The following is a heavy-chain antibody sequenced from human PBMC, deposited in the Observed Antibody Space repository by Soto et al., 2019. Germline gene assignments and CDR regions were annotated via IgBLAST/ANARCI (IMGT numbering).Heavy chain of an antibody. Sequence: QVQLVQSGAEVKKPGSSVKVSCKASGGTFSNYAISWVRQAPGQGLEWMGGIITIFGTTNYAQRFQVRVTMTADASTSTAHMELRSLRSEHTAVSYCARVSGSWYKAYFDYWGQGTLVTVSS. CDR3: ARVSGSWYKAYFDY. CDR2: IITIFGTT. D-gene: IGHD6-13*01. V-gene: IGHV1-69*12. J-gene: IGHJ4*02. CDR1: GGTFSNYA.